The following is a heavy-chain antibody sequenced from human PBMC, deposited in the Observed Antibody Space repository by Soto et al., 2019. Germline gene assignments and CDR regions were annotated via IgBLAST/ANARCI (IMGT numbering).Heavy chain of an antibody. Sequence: GASVKVSCKASGYTFTSYAMHWVRQAPGQRLEWMGWINAGNGNTKYSQKFQGRVTITRDTSASTAYMELSSLRSEDTAVYYCARDVVVAATGHYYYGMDVWGQGTTVTVSS. CDR1: GYTFTSYA. V-gene: IGHV1-3*01. CDR2: INAGNGNT. CDR3: ARDVVVAATGHYYYGMDV. J-gene: IGHJ6*02. D-gene: IGHD2-15*01.